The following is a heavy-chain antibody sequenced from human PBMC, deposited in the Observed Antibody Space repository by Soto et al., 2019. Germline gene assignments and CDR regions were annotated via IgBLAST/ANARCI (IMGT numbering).Heavy chain of an antibody. J-gene: IGHJ6*02. CDR1: GGTFSSYA. CDR2: IIPIFGTA. Sequence: QVQLVQSGAEVKKPGSSGKVSCKAPGGTFSSYAISWVRQAPGQGLEWMGGIIPIFGTANYAQKIQGRVTITADESTSTGYMELSSLRSEDTAVYYCARAQGGSSSLDIYYYYYYGMDVWGQGTTVTVAS. CDR3: ARAQGGSSSLDIYYYYYYGMDV. V-gene: IGHV1-69*01. D-gene: IGHD2-15*01.